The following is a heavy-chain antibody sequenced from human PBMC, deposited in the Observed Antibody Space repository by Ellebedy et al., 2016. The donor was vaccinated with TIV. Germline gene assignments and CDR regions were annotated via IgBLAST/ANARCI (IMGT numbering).Heavy chain of an antibody. D-gene: IGHD6-13*01. CDR3: ARGEVRIAAAGTLWFNP. Sequence: SVKVSCXASGGTFSSYAISWVRQAPGQGLEWMGGIIPIFGTANYAQKFQGRVTITADESTSTAYMELSSLRSEDTAVYYCARGEVRIAAAGTLWFNPWGQGTLVTVSS. J-gene: IGHJ5*02. V-gene: IGHV1-69*13. CDR2: IIPIFGTA. CDR1: GGTFSSYA.